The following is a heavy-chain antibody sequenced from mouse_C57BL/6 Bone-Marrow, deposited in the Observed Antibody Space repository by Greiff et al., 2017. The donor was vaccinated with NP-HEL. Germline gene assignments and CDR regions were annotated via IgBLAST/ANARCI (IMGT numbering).Heavy chain of an antibody. CDR3: ARGGVYYGSSYFDY. CDR1: GYSITSGYY. J-gene: IGHJ2*01. V-gene: IGHV3-6*01. D-gene: IGHD1-1*01. CDR2: ISYDGSN. Sequence: VQLQQSGPGLVKPSQSLSLTCSVTGYSITSGYYWNWIRQFPGNKLEWMGYISYDGSNNYNPSLKNRISITRDTSKNQFFLKLNSVTTEDTATYYCARGGVYYGSSYFDYWGQGTTLTVSS.